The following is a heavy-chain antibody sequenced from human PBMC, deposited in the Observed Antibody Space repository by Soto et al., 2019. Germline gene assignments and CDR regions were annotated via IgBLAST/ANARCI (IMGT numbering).Heavy chain of an antibody. Sequence: EVQLVESGGGLVQPGGSLTLSCTASGFTFSSYWMSWVRQAPGKGLEWVANIKQDGSDKYYVDSVKGRFTISRDTAKNSLYLQMNSLRAEDTAVYYCARSYGAAFDIWGQGTMVTVSS. CDR3: ARSYGAAFDI. J-gene: IGHJ3*02. CDR2: IKQDGSDK. CDR1: GFTFSSYW. V-gene: IGHV3-7*01. D-gene: IGHD1-26*01.